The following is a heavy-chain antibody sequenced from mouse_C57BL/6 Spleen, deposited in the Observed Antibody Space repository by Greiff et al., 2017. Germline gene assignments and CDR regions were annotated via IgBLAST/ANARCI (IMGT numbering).Heavy chain of an antibody. CDR3: ARHEEGPHYGSSWGSFDY. J-gene: IGHJ2*01. CDR1: GYTFTEYT. CDR2: FYPGSGSI. D-gene: IGHD1-1*01. Sequence: QVQLQQSGAELVKPGASVKLSCKASGYTFTEYTIHWVKQRSGQGLEWIGWFYPGSGSIKYNEKFKDKATLTADKSSSTVYMELSRLTSEDSAVYFCARHEEGPHYGSSWGSFDYWGQGTTLTVSS. V-gene: IGHV1-62-2*01.